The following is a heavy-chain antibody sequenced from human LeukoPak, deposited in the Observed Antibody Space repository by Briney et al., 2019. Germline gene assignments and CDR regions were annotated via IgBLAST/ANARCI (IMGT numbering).Heavy chain of an antibody. CDR2: ISAYNGNT. CDR1: GYTFTSYG. D-gene: IGHD2-2*01. Sequence: ASVKVSCKASGYTFTSYGISWVRQAPGQGLEWMGWISAYNGNTNYAQKLQGRVIMTTDTSTSTAYMELRSLRSDDTAVYYCARVPPVIAVVPAATSRGNWFDPWGQGTLVTVSS. CDR3: ARVPPVIAVVPAATSRGNWFDP. J-gene: IGHJ5*02. V-gene: IGHV1-18*01.